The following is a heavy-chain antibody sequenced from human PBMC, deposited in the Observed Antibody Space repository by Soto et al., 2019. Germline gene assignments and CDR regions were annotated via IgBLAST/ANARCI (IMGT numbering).Heavy chain of an antibody. CDR3: ARVLLWFGEPIYFDY. Sequence: QITLKESGPTLVKPTQTLTLTCTFSGFSLSTSGVGVGWIRQPPGKALEWLALIYWDDDKRYSPSLKSRLTIXTDYSXXQVVLTMTNMDPVDTATYYCARVLLWFGEPIYFDYWGQGTLVTVSS. V-gene: IGHV2-5*02. J-gene: IGHJ4*02. CDR1: GFSLSTSGVG. D-gene: IGHD3-10*01. CDR2: IYWDDDK.